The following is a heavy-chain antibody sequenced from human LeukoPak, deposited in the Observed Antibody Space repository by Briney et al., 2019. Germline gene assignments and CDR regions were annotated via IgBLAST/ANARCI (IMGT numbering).Heavy chain of an antibody. CDR2: IYYSGST. Sequence: SETLSLTCTVSGGSISSSSYYWGWIRQPPGKGLEWIGSIYYSGSTYYNPSLKSRVTISVDTSKNQFSLKLSSVTAADTAVYYCAAVTPREIQLWFTPSGYYYYYGMDVWGKGTTVTVSS. V-gene: IGHV4-39*07. CDR3: AAVTPREIQLWFTPSGYYYYYGMDV. D-gene: IGHD5-18*01. J-gene: IGHJ6*04. CDR1: GGSISSSSYY.